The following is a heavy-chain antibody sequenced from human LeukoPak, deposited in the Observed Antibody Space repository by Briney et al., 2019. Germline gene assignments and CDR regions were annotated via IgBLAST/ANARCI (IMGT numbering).Heavy chain of an antibody. J-gene: IGHJ4*02. CDR1: GFTFSSYA. CDR2: ISGSGGST. V-gene: IGHV3-23*01. D-gene: IGHD5-18*01. Sequence: GGSLRLSCAASGFTFSSYAMSWVRQAPVKGLEWVSAISGSGGSTYYADSVKGRFTISRDNSKNTLYLQMNSLRAEDTAVYYCAKDLTWIQLWLPFDYWGQGTLVTVSS. CDR3: AKDLTWIQLWLPFDY.